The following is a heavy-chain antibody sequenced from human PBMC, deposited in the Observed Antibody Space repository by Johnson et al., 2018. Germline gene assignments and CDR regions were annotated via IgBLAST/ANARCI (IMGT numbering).Heavy chain of an antibody. CDR1: GFTFSSYA. J-gene: IGHJ6*03. CDR3: ARDIAADNLYYYYYMDV. CDR2: ISYDGSNK. V-gene: IGHV3-30-3*01. D-gene: IGHD6-13*01. Sequence: QVQLVESGGVVVQPGGSLRLSCAASGFTFSSYAMHWVRQASGKGLEWVAVISYDGSNKYYADSVKGRFTISRDNSKNTLYLQMNSLGAEDTAVYYCARDIAADNLYYYYYMDVWGKGTTVTVSS.